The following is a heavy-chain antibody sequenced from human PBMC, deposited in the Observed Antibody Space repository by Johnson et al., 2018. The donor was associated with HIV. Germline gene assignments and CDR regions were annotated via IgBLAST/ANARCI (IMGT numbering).Heavy chain of an antibody. CDR1: GFAFSNFG. J-gene: IGHJ3*01. CDR3: ARGSLTDDSFAD. CDR2: ISFDGSNK. D-gene: IGHD2-8*01. V-gene: IGHV3-30*03. Sequence: QVQLVESGGGVVQPGRSLRLSCAASGFAFSNFGMHWVRQAPGKGLEWVAVISFDGSNKHYGDSLRGRFTISRDNSKNTLSLQMNSLTAEDTAIYYCARGSLTDDSFADWGQGTMVLVSS.